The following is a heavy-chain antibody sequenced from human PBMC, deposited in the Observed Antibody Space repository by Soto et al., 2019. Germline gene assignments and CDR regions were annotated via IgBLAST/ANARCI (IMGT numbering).Heavy chain of an antibody. CDR2: ISVGGGST. D-gene: IGHD1-26*01. V-gene: IGHV3-23*01. CDR1: GFTFSSHV. J-gene: IGHJ4*02. CDR3: AKGWGDY. Sequence: EVQVLESGGGLVQPGGSLRLSCVASGFTFSSHVMSWVRQAPGKGLEWVSGISVGGGSTYYADSAKGRFTIYRDNSKNTLNLQMNSLRAEDTDIYYWAKGWGDYWGQGTMGTVSS.